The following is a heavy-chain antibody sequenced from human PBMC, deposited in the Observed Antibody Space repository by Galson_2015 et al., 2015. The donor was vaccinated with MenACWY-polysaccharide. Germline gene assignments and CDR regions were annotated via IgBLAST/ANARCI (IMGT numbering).Heavy chain of an antibody. V-gene: IGHV3-23*01. Sequence: SLRLSCAASGFNFSIYVMTWVRQAPGKGLEWVSVISSGSDTAYYTDSVKGRFTISRDNSKDTVHLQMDSLRAEDTAVYYCVKGGWADNWGQGTLVTVSS. CDR1: GFNFSIYV. J-gene: IGHJ4*02. D-gene: IGHD1-26*01. CDR3: VKGGWADN. CDR2: ISSGSDTA.